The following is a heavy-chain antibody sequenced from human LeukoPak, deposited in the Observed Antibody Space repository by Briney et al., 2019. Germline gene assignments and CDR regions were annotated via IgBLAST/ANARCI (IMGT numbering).Heavy chain of an antibody. CDR3: ARVSSSGWVVDY. CDR1: GGSISSSSYY. CDR2: INHSGST. V-gene: IGHV4-39*07. Sequence: KSSETLSLTCTVSGGSISSSSYYWGWIRQPPGKGLEWIGEINHSGSTNYNPSLKSRVTISVDTSKNQFSLKLSSVTAADTAVYYCARVSSSGWVVDYWGQGTLVTVSS. D-gene: IGHD6-19*01. J-gene: IGHJ4*02.